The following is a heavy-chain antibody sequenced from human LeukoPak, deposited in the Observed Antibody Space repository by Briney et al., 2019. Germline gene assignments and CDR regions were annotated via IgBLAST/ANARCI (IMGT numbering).Heavy chain of an antibody. CDR1: GFTFCSYW. CDR2: IKSDGSST. V-gene: IGHV3-74*01. CDR3: ARDGGFVGSFHI. J-gene: IGHJ3*02. D-gene: IGHD2-15*01. Sequence: TGGSLSLSCSASGFTFCSYWMDWVRQAPGKGLVWVSRIKSDGSSTRYADSVKGRFTVSRDNAKNTLYLQMNSLRAEDTAVYYCARDGGFVGSFHIWGPGTSVSVSS.